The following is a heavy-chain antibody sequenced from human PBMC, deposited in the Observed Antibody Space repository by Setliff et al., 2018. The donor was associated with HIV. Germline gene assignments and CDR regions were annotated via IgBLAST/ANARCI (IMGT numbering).Heavy chain of an antibody. V-gene: IGHV1-46*01. J-gene: IGHJ4*02. D-gene: IGHD2-15*01. CDR1: GSTFITYH. CDR3: AEVTCSPDSCFLDY. CDR2: INPNTGST. Sequence: GPSVKVSCKASGSTFITYHVHWVRQAPGQGLEWMGIINPNTGSTSYAQKFQGRVTMTWDTSSGTVYMDLNSLKSEDTAVYYCAEVTCSPDSCFLDYWGQGTLVTVSS.